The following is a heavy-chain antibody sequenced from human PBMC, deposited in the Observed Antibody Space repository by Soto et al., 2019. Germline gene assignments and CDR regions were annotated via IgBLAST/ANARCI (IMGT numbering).Heavy chain of an antibody. CDR3: ARGYYYDSSDFDY. J-gene: IGHJ4*02. CDR2: IYYSGST. V-gene: IGHV4-59*01. Sequence: SETLSLTCTVSGGSISRYYWSWIRQPPGKGLEWIGYIYYSGSTNYNPSLKSRVTISVDTSKDQFSLKLSSVTAADTAVYYCARGYYYDSSDFDYWGQGTLVTVSS. D-gene: IGHD3-22*01. CDR1: GGSISRYY.